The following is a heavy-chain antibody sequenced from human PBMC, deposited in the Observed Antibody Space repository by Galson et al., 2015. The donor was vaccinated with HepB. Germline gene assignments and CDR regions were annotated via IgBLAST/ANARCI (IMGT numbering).Heavy chain of an antibody. Sequence: SVKVSCKASGYTFTSYDINWVRQATGQGLEWMGWMNPNSGNTGYAQKFQGRVTMTRNTSISTAYMELNSLRSEDTAVYFFARGFSGEPNLQYFFYWGQGTLITVSS. CDR3: ARGFSGEPNLQYFFY. J-gene: IGHJ4*02. D-gene: IGHD3-9*01. CDR2: MNPNSGNT. V-gene: IGHV1-8*01. CDR1: GYTFTSYD.